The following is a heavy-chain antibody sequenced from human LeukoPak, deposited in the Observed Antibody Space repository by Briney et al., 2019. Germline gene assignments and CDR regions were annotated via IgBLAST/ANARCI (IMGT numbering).Heavy chain of an antibody. CDR2: TNSNRGGT. Sequence: ASVSPSCTPSGYTLTGYFMDWARQAPGQGLDWRGWTNSNRGGTNYAQRSSGRVTMSRDTSISTAYMGLSRLRSDDTAVYYCARDGTYYDFWSGYFSNNYYYYYMTSGAKGPRSPSP. V-gene: IGHV1-2*02. CDR1: GYTLTGYF. J-gene: IGHJ6*03. CDR3: ARDGTYYDFWSGYFSNNYYYYYMTS. D-gene: IGHD3-3*01.